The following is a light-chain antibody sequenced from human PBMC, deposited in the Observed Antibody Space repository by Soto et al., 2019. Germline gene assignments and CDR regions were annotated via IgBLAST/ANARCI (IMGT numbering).Light chain of an antibody. CDR2: DVS. Sequence: QSALTQPRSVSGSPGQSVTISCTGTSSNVGGYDYVSWYQQHPGKAPKFIIYDVSKRPSGVPDRFSGSKSGNSASLTISGLQAEDEADYYCGSYAGSYSLVFGGGTQLTVL. J-gene: IGLJ3*02. V-gene: IGLV2-11*01. CDR3: GSYAGSYSLV. CDR1: SSNVGGYDY.